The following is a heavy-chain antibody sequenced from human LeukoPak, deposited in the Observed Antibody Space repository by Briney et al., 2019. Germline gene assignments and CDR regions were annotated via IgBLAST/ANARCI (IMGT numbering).Heavy chain of an antibody. CDR3: AKDRDTSGYYPLFDY. V-gene: IGHV3-9*01. CDR2: INWNSGDI. CDR1: GFTFDDYA. Sequence: PGGSLRLSCAASGFTFDDYAMHWVRQAPGKGLEWVSGINWNSGDIGYADSVKGRFTISRDNAKNSLYLQMNSLRAEDTALYYCAKDRDTSGYYPLFDYWGQGTPVTVSS. J-gene: IGHJ4*02. D-gene: IGHD3-22*01.